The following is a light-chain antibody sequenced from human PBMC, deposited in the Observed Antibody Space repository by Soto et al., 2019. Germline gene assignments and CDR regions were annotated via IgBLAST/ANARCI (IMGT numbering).Light chain of an antibody. CDR1: QSVSSS. CDR2: GTS. J-gene: IGKJ1*01. Sequence: EIVLTQSPGTLSLSPGERATLSCRASQSVSSSLAWYQQKPGQAPRLLIYGTSNRATAIPDRFSGSGSGADFTLTISRLGPEDFALYYCQQYGISPSTFGPGTKVEI. V-gene: IGKV3-20*01. CDR3: QQYGISPST.